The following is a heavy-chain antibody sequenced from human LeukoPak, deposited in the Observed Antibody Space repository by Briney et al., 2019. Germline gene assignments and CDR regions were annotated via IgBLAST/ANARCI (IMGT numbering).Heavy chain of an antibody. CDR3: AGDRQGYSYGYYFDY. V-gene: IGHV3-30-3*01. CDR2: ISYDGSNK. J-gene: IGHJ4*02. Sequence: GGSLRLSCAASGFTFSSYAMHWVRQAPGKGLEWVAVISYDGSNKYYADSVKGRFTISRDNSKNTLYLQMNSLRAEDTAVYYCAGDRQGYSYGYYFDYWGQGTLVTVSS. CDR1: GFTFSSYA. D-gene: IGHD5-18*01.